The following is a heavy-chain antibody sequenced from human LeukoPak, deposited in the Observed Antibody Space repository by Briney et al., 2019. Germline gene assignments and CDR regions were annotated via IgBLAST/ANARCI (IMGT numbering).Heavy chain of an antibody. CDR2: IYHSGST. CDR3: ARDPGSYYMDV. V-gene: IGHV4-4*02. Sequence: SETLSLTCAVSGGSISSSNWWTGVRQPPGKGLEWSGEIYHSGSTNYKPSLKSRVTISVDKSKSQFSLKLSSVTAADTAVYYCARDPGSYYMDVWGKGTTVTVSS. D-gene: IGHD6-25*01. J-gene: IGHJ6*03. CDR1: GGSISSSNW.